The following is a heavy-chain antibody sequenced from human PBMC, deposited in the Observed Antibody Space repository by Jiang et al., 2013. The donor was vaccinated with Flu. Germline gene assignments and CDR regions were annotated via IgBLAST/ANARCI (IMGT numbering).Heavy chain of an antibody. CDR3: ARVGAAQWPRGGFDY. CDR1: GYTFTGYY. D-gene: IGHD6-19*01. J-gene: IGHJ4*02. Sequence: GAEVKKPGASVKVSCKASGYTFTGYYMHWVRQAPGQGLEWMGWINPNSGGTNYAQKFQGRVTMTRDTSISTAYMELSRLRSDDTAVYYCARVGAAQWPRGGFDYWGQGTLVTVSS. V-gene: IGHV1-2*02. CDR2: INPNSGGT.